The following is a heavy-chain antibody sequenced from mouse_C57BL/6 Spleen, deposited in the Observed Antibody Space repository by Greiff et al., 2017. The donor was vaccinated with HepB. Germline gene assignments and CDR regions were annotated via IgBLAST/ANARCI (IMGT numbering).Heavy chain of an antibody. CDR1: GYTFTDYY. V-gene: IGHV1-26*01. Sequence: EVQLQQSGPELVKPGASVKISCKASGYTFTDYYMNWVKQSHGKSLEWIGDINPNNGGTSYNQKFKGKATLTVDKSSSTAYMELRSLTSEDSAVYYCARFGYGPLAYWGQGTLVTVSA. CDR2: INPNNGGT. J-gene: IGHJ3*01. CDR3: ARFGYGPLAY. D-gene: IGHD1-1*01.